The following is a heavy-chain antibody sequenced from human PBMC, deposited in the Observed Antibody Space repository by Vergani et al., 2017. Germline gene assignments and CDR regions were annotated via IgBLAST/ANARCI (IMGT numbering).Heavy chain of an antibody. CDR3: ARGPNSSGWYGVCWFDP. D-gene: IGHD6-19*01. J-gene: IGHJ5*02. Sequence: QVQLVQSGAEVKKPGASVKVSCKASGYTFTGYYMHWVRQAPGQGLEWMGWSNPNSGGKNYAQKFQGWVNMHRDTSISTAYMELSRLRSDDTAVYYCARGPNSSGWYGVCWFDPWGQGTLVTVSS. CDR2: SNPNSGGK. CDR1: GYTFTGYY. V-gene: IGHV1-2*04.